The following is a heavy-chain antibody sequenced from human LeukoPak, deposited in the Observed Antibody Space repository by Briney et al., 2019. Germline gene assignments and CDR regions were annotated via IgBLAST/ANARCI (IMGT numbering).Heavy chain of an antibody. D-gene: IGHD3-3*01. CDR1: GFTYSIYA. CDR3: AKYVREDYDFCSGYYGRGYYYYGMDV. J-gene: IGHJ6*02. Sequence: PGGSLRLSCAASGFTYSIYAMTWVRQAPGKGLEWVSTIYGGGGTTYYADSVKGRFTISRDNSKNTLYLQMNSLRAEDTAVYYCAKYVREDYDFCSGYYGRGYYYYGMDVWGQGTTVTVSS. V-gene: IGHV3-23*01. CDR2: IYGGGGTT.